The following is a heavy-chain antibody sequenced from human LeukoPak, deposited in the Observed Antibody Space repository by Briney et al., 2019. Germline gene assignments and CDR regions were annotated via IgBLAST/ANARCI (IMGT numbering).Heavy chain of an antibody. D-gene: IGHD3-22*01. Sequence: PGASVKVSCKVSGYTLTELSIHWVRQAPGKGLEWMGGFDPEDGETIYAQELQGRVTMTKDTSTDTAYMELSSLRSEDTAVYYCATWYYYDSSDYYLADYWGQGTLVTVSS. CDR3: ATWYYYDSSDYYLADY. V-gene: IGHV1-24*01. CDR2: FDPEDGET. CDR1: GYTLTELS. J-gene: IGHJ4*02.